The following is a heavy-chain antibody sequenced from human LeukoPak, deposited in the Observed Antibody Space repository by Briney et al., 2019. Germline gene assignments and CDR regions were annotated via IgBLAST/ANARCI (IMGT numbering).Heavy chain of an antibody. CDR1: GYTFTSYD. CDR2: MNPNNGNT. CDR3: ARGGYDILTGYSPYYYYYMDV. V-gene: IGHV1-8*01. Sequence: GASVKVSCKASGYTFTSYDINWVRQATGQGLEWMGWMNPNNGNTGYAQKFQGRVTITADKSTSTAYMELSSLRSEDTAVYYCARGGYDILTGYSPYYYYYMDVWGKGTTVTVSS. D-gene: IGHD3-9*01. J-gene: IGHJ6*03.